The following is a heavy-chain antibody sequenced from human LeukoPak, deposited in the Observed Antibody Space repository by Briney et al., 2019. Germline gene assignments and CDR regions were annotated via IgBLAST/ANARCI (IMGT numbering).Heavy chain of an antibody. Sequence: PSETLSLTCAVYGGSFSGYYWSWIRQPPGKGLEWIGEINHSGSTNYNPSLKSRVTISIDTSKNQFSLKLSSVTAADTAVYYCARGLWFGDENPPYFDYWGQGTLVTVSS. CDR3: ARGLWFGDENPPYFDY. CDR2: INHSGST. CDR1: GGSFSGYY. J-gene: IGHJ4*02. D-gene: IGHD3-10*01. V-gene: IGHV4-34*01.